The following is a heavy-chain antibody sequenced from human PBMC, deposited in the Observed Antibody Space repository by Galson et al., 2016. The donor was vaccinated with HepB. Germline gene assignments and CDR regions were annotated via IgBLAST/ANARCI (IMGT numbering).Heavy chain of an antibody. CDR2: IYYSGST. Sequence: ETLPLTCAVSGGSISSYYWSWIRQPPGKGLEWIGFIYYSGSTNYNPSLKSRVTISVDTSKNQFSLKLSSVTAADTAVYYCARVPPDTASGFFDLWGRGTLVTVSS. CDR3: ARVPPDTASGFFDL. J-gene: IGHJ2*01. D-gene: IGHD5-18*01. V-gene: IGHV4-59*01. CDR1: GGSISSYY.